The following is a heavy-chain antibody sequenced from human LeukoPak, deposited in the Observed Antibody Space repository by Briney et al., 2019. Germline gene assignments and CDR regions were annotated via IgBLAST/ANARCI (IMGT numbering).Heavy chain of an antibody. Sequence: SETLSLTCAVSGGSISSFYWSWIRQPPGKGLEWIGEINHSGSANYNPSLKSRVTISVDTSKNQFSLKLSSVTAADTAVYYCARHNYDYVWGSYRYYFDYWGQGTLVTVSS. J-gene: IGHJ4*02. CDR1: GGSISSFY. V-gene: IGHV4-34*01. CDR2: INHSGSA. CDR3: ARHNYDYVWGSYRYYFDY. D-gene: IGHD3-16*02.